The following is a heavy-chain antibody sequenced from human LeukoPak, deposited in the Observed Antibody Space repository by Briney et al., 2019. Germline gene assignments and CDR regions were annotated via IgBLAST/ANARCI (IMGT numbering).Heavy chain of an antibody. Sequence: SETLSLTCTVSGGSISSSSYYWGWIRQPPGKGLEWIGSIYYSGSTYYNPSLESRVTISVDTPKNQFSLKLSSVTAADTAVYYCARVGIAAAGPENWGQGTLVTVSS. CDR2: IYYSGST. J-gene: IGHJ4*02. D-gene: IGHD6-13*01. V-gene: IGHV4-39*01. CDR3: ARVGIAAAGPEN. CDR1: GGSISSSSYY.